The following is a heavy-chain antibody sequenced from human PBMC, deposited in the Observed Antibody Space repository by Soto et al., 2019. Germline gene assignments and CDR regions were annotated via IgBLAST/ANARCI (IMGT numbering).Heavy chain of an antibody. CDR3: ARGRYGDY. CDR2: ISDHNGNT. J-gene: IGHJ4*02. D-gene: IGHD1-1*01. CDR1: GYAFTTYG. Sequence: QVHLVQSGAEVKKPGASVKVSCKGSGYAFTTYGITWVRQAPGQGLEWMGWISDHNGNTNYAQKLQGRVTVTRDPSTSAAYMELRSLRSDDTAVYYCARGRYGDYWGQGALVTVSS. V-gene: IGHV1-18*01.